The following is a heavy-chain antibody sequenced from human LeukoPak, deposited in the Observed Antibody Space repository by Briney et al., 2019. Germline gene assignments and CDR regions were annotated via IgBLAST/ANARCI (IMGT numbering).Heavy chain of an antibody. CDR2: IIPIFGTA. Sequence: SVKVSCKASGGTFSSYAISWVRQAPGQGLEWMGGIIPIFGTANYAQKFQGRVTITADESTSTAYMELSSLRAEDTAVYYCPRAYYYGSGSYYTGRLDFWGQGPLVSVPS. D-gene: IGHD3-10*01. CDR1: GGTFSSYA. CDR3: PRAYYYGSGSYYTGRLDF. J-gene: IGHJ4*02. V-gene: IGHV1-69*01.